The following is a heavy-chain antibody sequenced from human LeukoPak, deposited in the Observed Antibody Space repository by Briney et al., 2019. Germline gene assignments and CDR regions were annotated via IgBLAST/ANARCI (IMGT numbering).Heavy chain of an antibody. CDR2: IRYDGSNE. D-gene: IGHD3-3*01. V-gene: IGHV3-30*02. Sequence: PGGSLRLSCAASGFTFSSYGMHWVRQAPGKGLEWVAFIRYDGSNEYYADSVKGRFTVSRDNSKNMVYLQMNSLRAEDTAVYYCAKDETSFGSCVDYWGLGTLVTVSS. CDR1: GFTFSSYG. CDR3: AKDETSFGSCVDY. J-gene: IGHJ4*02.